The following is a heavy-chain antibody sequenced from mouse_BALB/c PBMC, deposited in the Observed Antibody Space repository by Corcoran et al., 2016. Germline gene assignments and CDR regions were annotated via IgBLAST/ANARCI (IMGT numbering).Heavy chain of an antibody. J-gene: IGHJ3*01. Sequence: QVQLQQCGPERVKPGASVKMSCTASGYTFTDYVISWVKQRTGQGLEWMGEIYPGSGSTYYNEKFKGKATLTADKSSNTAYIQLSSLTAEDSAVYFCARGFYYGSRGFAYWGQGTLVTVSA. CDR3: ARGFYYGSRGFAY. CDR1: GYTFTDYV. D-gene: IGHD1-1*01. V-gene: IGHV1-81*01. CDR2: IYPGSGST.